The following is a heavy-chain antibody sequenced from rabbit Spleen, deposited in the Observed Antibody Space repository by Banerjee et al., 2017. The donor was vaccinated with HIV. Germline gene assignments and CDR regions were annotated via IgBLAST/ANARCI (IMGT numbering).Heavy chain of an antibody. D-gene: IGHD1-1*01. CDR1: GFSFSSGYW. CDR3: ARDSSSSFSSYGMDL. CDR2: ISAGSSYST. Sequence: QSLEESGGDLVKPGASLTLTCTASGFSFSSGYWICWVRQAPGKGLEWIACISAGSSYSTYYASWAKGRFTISKTSSTTVTLQVTSLTAADTATYFCARDSSSSFSSYGMDLWGQGTLVTVS. J-gene: IGHJ6*01. V-gene: IGHV1S40*01.